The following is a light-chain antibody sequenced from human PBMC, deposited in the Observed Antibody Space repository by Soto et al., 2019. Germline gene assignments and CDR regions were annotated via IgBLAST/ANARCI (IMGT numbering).Light chain of an antibody. CDR1: QSISAW. V-gene: IGKV1-5*03. J-gene: IGKJ4*01. Sequence: DVQMTQSPSTLSASVGDRVSINCRASQSISAWLAWYQQKPGKAPRLLIYKASTLEIGVPSRFSGSGSGTEFTLTISSLQPDDVATYYCQQLHSYPSTFGGGTKVDIK. CDR3: QQLHSYPST. CDR2: KAS.